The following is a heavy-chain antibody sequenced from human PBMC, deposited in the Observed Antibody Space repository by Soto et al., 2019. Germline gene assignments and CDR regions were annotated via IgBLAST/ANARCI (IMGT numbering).Heavy chain of an antibody. CDR3: AKSAVQGSIAVAGTWWDFDY. V-gene: IGHV3-23*01. CDR2: ISGSGGST. Sequence: GGSLRLSCAASGFTFSSYAMSWVRQAPGKGLEWVSAISGSGGSTYYADSVKGRFTISRDNSKNTLYLQMNSLRAEDTAVYYCAKSAVQGSIAVAGTWWDFDYWGQGTLVTVSS. D-gene: IGHD6-19*01. J-gene: IGHJ4*02. CDR1: GFTFSSYA.